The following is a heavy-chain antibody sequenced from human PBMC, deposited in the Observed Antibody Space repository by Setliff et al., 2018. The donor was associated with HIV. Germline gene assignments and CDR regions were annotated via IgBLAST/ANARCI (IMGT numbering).Heavy chain of an antibody. CDR2: VDPDDGET. Sequence: GASVKVSCKASGYTFTAYYMHWVQQAPGKGLEWVGRVDPDDGETMYAEKFQGRVTITADTSTDTAYLELSSLRSEDTAVYYCAKVSGDYYDSSDRPWGQGTLVTVSS. CDR1: GYTFTAYY. V-gene: IGHV1-69-2*01. CDR3: AKVSGDYYDSSDRP. D-gene: IGHD3-22*01. J-gene: IGHJ5*02.